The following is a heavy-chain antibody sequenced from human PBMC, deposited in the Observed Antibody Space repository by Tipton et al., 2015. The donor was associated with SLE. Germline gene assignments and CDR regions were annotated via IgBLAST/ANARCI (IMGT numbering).Heavy chain of an antibody. J-gene: IGHJ2*01. D-gene: IGHD1-26*01. V-gene: IGHV3-23*01. Sequence: SLRLSCAASGFTFSTYVMAWVRQSPGKGLEWVSLISGGGGSTHYADSVRGRFTISRDNSKNTLSLQLNTLRAEDTAVYYCAKEGGDWYFDLWGRGTLVTVSS. CDR3: AKEGGDWYFDL. CDR2: ISGGGGST. CDR1: GFTFSTYV.